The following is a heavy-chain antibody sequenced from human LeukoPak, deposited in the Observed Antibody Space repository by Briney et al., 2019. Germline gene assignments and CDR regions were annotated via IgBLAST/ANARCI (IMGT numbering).Heavy chain of an antibody. V-gene: IGHV4-39*01. CDR2: IYYSGST. Sequence: SETLSLTCTVSGDSISSSSSYWGWIRQPPGEGLEWIGSIYYSGSTYYNTSLKSRVTISVDTSKNQFSLKLSSVTAADTAVYYCARRRSDILTGYYRFDYWGQGTLVTVSS. J-gene: IGHJ4*02. CDR1: GDSISSSSSY. CDR3: ARRRSDILTGYYRFDY. D-gene: IGHD3-9*01.